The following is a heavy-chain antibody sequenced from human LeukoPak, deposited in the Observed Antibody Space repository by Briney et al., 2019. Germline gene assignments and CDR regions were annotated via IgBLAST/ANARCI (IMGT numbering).Heavy chain of an antibody. CDR3: ARDGSGSFRLGFDY. V-gene: IGHV3-7*01. D-gene: IGHD3-10*01. CDR1: GFTFSSYW. CDR2: IKQDGSEK. Sequence: GGSLRLSCAASGFTFSSYWMSWVRQAPGKGLEWVANIKQDGSEKYYVDSVKGRFTISRDNAKNSLYLQMNSLRAEDTAVYFCARDGSGSFRLGFDYWGQGTLVTVSS. J-gene: IGHJ4*02.